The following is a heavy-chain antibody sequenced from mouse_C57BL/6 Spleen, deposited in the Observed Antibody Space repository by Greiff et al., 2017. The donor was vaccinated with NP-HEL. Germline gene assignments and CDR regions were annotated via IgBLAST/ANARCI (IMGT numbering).Heavy chain of an antibody. J-gene: IGHJ4*01. CDR3: AREEYDYDRYYYAMDY. CDR1: GYTFTSYW. CDR2: IYPGSGST. D-gene: IGHD2-4*01. V-gene: IGHV1-55*01. Sequence: QVQLQQPGAELVKPGASVKMSCKASGYTFTSYWITWVKQRPGQGLEWIGDIYPGSGSTNYNEKFKSKATLTVDTSSSTAYMQLSSLTSEDSAVYYCAREEYDYDRYYYAMDYWGQGTSVTVSS.